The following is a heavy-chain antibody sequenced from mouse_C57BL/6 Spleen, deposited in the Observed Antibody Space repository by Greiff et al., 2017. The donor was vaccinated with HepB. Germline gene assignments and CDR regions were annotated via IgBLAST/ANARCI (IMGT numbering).Heavy chain of an antibody. CDR2: IYPGSGNT. V-gene: IGHV1-76*01. D-gene: IGHD2-5*01. Sequence: QVQLQQSGAELVRPGASVKLSCKASGYTFTDYYINWVKQRPGQGLEWIARIYPGSGNTYYNEKFKGKATLTAEKSSSTAYMQLSSLTSEDSAVYFCARDYYSNFDYWGQGTTLTVSS. J-gene: IGHJ2*01. CDR1: GYTFTDYY. CDR3: ARDYYSNFDY.